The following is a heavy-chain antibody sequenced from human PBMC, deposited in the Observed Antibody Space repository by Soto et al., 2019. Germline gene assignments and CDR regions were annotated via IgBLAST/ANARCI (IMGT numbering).Heavy chain of an antibody. CDR1: GGSISSYY. CDR3: ASMIGDPVLSFDS. J-gene: IGHJ5*01. CDR2: IFYSGST. Sequence: QVQLQESGPGLVKPSETLSLTCTVSGGSISSYYWSWIRQPPGKGLEWIGFIFYSGSTSYNPSLKSRVTISIDTSEYQFSLKLNSVNAADTAVYYCASMIGDPVLSFDSWGQGTRVAVSS. D-gene: IGHD3-10*02. V-gene: IGHV4-59*01.